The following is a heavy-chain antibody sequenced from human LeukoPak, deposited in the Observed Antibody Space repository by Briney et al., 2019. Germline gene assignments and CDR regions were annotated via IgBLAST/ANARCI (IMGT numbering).Heavy chain of an antibody. CDR2: IYSGGST. J-gene: IGHJ5*02. V-gene: IGHV3-53*01. CDR1: GSTVSSNY. D-gene: IGHD3-22*01. CDR3: ARDHPIYYYDSSGYYSGWFDP. Sequence: GGSLRLSCAASGSTVSSNYMSWVRQAPGKGLEWVSVIYSGGSTYYADSVKGRFTISRDNSKNTLYLQMNSLRAEDTAVYYCARDHPIYYYDSSGYYSGWFDPWGQGTLVTVSS.